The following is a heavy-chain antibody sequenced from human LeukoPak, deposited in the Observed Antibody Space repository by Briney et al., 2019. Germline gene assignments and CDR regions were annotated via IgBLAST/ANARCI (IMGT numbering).Heavy chain of an antibody. CDR3: AKGPYSSSWYIDY. D-gene: IGHD6-13*01. Sequence: GGSLRLSCAASGFIFSDYYMTWIRQAPGKGLEWVSYISSGSSYTNYADSVKGRFTISRDNSKNSLYLQMNSLRTEDTALYYCAKGPYSSSWYIDYWGQGTLVTVSS. CDR1: GFIFSDYY. V-gene: IGHV3-11*05. CDR2: ISSGSSYT. J-gene: IGHJ4*02.